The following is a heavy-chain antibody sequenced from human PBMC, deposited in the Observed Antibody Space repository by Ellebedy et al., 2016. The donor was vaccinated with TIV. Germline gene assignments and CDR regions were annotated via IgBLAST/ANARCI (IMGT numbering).Heavy chain of an antibody. V-gene: IGHV1-18*01. CDR3: ARDQGGVRGVIRLYYGMDV. CDR2: ISAYNGNT. CDR1: GYTFTSYG. D-gene: IGHD3-10*01. Sequence: ASVKVSXKASGYTFTSYGISWVRQAPGQGLEWMGWISAYNGNTNYAQKLQGRVTMTTDTSTSTAYMELRSLRSDDTAVYYCARDQGGVRGVIRLYYGMDVWGQGTTVTVSS. J-gene: IGHJ6*02.